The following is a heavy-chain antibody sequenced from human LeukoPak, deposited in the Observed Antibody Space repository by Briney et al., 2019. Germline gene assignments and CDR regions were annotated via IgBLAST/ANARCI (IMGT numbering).Heavy chain of an antibody. CDR3: ATPYSGGYHGLDI. D-gene: IGHD1-26*01. J-gene: IGHJ3*02. Sequence: SETLSLTCTVSGGSISSNKYYWGWIRQPPGKGLEWIGSIYYSGSTYYNPSLKSRVTISVDTSKNQFSLKLSSVTAADTAVYYCATPYSGGYHGLDIWGQGTMVTVSS. CDR2: IYYSGST. V-gene: IGHV4-39*01. CDR1: GGSISSNKYY.